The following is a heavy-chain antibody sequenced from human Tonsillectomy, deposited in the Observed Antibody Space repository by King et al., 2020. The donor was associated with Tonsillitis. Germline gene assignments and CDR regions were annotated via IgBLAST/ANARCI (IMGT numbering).Heavy chain of an antibody. CDR2: ISFDGRNK. J-gene: IGHJ3*02. V-gene: IGHV3-30*04. Sequence: VQLVQSGGGVVQPGRSLRLSCAASGFTFSNYAMHWVRQAPGKGLEWVAVISFDGRNKYNADSVKGRFTISRDNAKNTLYLQMNSLRAEDTAVYYCARDMLHYDSSGYLTYDAFDIWGQGTTVTVSS. D-gene: IGHD3-22*01. CDR3: ARDMLHYDSSGYLTYDAFDI. CDR1: GFTFSNYA.